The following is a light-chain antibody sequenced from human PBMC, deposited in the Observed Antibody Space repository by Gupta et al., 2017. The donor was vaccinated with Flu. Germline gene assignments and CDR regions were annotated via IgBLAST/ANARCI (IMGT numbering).Light chain of an antibody. V-gene: IGLV3-25*03. J-gene: IGLJ2*01. CDR2: KDS. CDR3: QSADSSGTVV. Sequence: PGQTSRITCSGEALPKQYAYWYQQKPGQAPVLVIYKDSERPSGIPERFSGSSSGTTVTLTISGVQAEDEADYYCQSADSSGTVVFGGGTKLTVL. CDR1: ALPKQY.